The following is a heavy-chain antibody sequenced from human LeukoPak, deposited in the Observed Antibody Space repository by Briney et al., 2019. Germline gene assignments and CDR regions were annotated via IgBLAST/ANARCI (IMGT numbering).Heavy chain of an antibody. Sequence: SVNVSCKASGGTFSSYAISWVRQAPGQGLEWMGRIIPILGIANYAQKFQGRVTITADKSTGTAYMELSSLRSEDTAVYYCARDQLWFGELQSSSDRWGQGTLVTVSS. V-gene: IGHV1-69*04. CDR3: ARDQLWFGELQSSSDR. CDR2: IIPILGIA. D-gene: IGHD3-10*01. CDR1: GGTFSSYA. J-gene: IGHJ5*02.